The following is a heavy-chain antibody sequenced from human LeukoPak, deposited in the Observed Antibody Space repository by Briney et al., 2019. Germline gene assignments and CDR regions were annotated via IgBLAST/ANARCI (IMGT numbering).Heavy chain of an antibody. V-gene: IGHV4-61*01. CDR3: ARVAEGYYDSSDY. D-gene: IGHD3-22*01. CDR1: GGSVSSGSYY. J-gene: IGHJ4*02. CDR2: IYYSGGST. Sequence: SETLSLTCTVSGGSVSSGSYYWSWIRQPPGKGLEWIGYIYYSGGSTNYHPSLKSRVTISEDTSKNQFSLKLSSVTAADTAVYYCARVAEGYYDSSDYWGQGTLVTVSS.